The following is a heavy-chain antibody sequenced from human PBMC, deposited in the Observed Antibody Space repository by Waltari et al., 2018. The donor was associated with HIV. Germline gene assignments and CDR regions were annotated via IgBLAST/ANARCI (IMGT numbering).Heavy chain of an antibody. Sequence: QVQLVQSGAEIKKPRASVRISCKAFGYSFIAVDINWVRRPPGRGLEWVGWMNPDNGDAGYGHKFKGRFSLTRDTSTDTAYMDVDNLKSEDTAIYYCTKGRRGALFGDEWGQGTLVTVSS. V-gene: IGHV1-8*02. CDR3: TKGRRGALFGDE. D-gene: IGHD3-3*01. CDR1: GYSFIAVD. CDR2: MNPDNGDA. J-gene: IGHJ4*02.